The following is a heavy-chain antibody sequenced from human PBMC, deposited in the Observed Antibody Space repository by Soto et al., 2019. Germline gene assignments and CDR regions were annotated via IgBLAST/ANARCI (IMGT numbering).Heavy chain of an antibody. CDR1: GYTFTGYY. J-gene: IGHJ6*02. CDR2: INPNSGGT. V-gene: IGHV1-2*02. Sequence: AVKVCCKASGYTFTGYYMHWVRQAPGQGLEWMGWINPNSGGTNYAQKFQGRVTMTRDTSISTAYMELSRLRSDDTAVYYCARDRTRRSPGIPNYSSYGMDVSCQGPSVTLSS. CDR3: ARDRTRRSPGIPNYSSYGMDV. D-gene: IGHD2-15*01.